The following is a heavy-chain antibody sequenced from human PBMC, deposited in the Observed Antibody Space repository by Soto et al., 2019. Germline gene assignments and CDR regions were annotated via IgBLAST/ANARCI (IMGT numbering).Heavy chain of an antibody. Sequence: SETLSLTCTVSGGSISSYYWSWIRQPPGKGLEWIGYIYYSGSTNYNPSLKSRVTISVDTSRNQFSLKLSSATAADTAVYYCARSYRRYCSGGSCYSYYYYYMDVWGKGTTVTVS. J-gene: IGHJ6*03. CDR3: ARSYRRYCSGGSCYSYYYYYMDV. CDR2: IYYSGST. V-gene: IGHV4-59*01. CDR1: GGSISSYY. D-gene: IGHD2-15*01.